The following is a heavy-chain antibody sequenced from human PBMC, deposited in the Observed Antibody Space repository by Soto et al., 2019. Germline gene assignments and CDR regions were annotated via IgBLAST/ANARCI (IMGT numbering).Heavy chain of an antibody. CDR2: ISAYNGNT. Sequence: ASVKVSCKASGYTFTSYGISWVRQAPGQGLEWMGWISAYNGNTNYAQKLQGRVTMTTDTSTSTAYMELSSLRSEDTAVYYCARAYYYDSSGYYGYVDYWGQGTLVTVSS. J-gene: IGHJ4*02. CDR3: ARAYYYDSSGYYGYVDY. CDR1: GYTFTSYG. V-gene: IGHV1-18*01. D-gene: IGHD3-22*01.